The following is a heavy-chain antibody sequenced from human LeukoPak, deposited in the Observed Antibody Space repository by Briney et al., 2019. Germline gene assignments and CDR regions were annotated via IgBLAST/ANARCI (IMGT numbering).Heavy chain of an antibody. J-gene: IGHJ4*02. Sequence: GGYLRLSCAASGFIFSSYAMHWVRQAPGKGLEWVAVISYDGSNKYYADSVKGRFTISRDNSKNTLYLQMNSLRAEDTAVYYCARDVLFKAVAGTGDYWGQGTLVTVSS. CDR3: ARDVLFKAVAGTGDY. V-gene: IGHV3-30-3*01. D-gene: IGHD6-19*01. CDR1: GFIFSSYA. CDR2: ISYDGSNK.